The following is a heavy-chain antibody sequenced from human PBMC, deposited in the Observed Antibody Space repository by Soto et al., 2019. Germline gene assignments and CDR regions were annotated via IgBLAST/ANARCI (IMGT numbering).Heavy chain of an antibody. CDR1: GFTFSSYW. J-gene: IGHJ4*02. CDR3: AGVRYFDWLLSQSYFDY. D-gene: IGHD3-9*01. Sequence: GGSLRLSCAASGFTFSSYWMSWVRQAPGKGLEWVANIKQDGSEKYYVDSVKGRFTISRDNAKNSLYLQMNSLRAEDTAVYYCAGVRYFDWLLSQSYFDYWGQGTLVTVSS. V-gene: IGHV3-7*05. CDR2: IKQDGSEK.